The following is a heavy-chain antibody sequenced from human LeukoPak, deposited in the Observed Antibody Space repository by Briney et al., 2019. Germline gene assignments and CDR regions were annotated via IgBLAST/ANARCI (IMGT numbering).Heavy chain of an antibody. CDR3: ARDLHSYGLGFGYYYMDV. CDR2: IYHSGST. Sequence: SETLSLTCTVSGYSISSGYYWGWIRQPPGKGLEWIGSIYHSGSTYYNPSLKSRVTISVDTSKNQFSLKLSSVTAADTAVYYCARDLHSYGLGFGYYYMDVWGKGTTVTVSS. D-gene: IGHD5-18*01. J-gene: IGHJ6*03. V-gene: IGHV4-38-2*02. CDR1: GYSISSGYY.